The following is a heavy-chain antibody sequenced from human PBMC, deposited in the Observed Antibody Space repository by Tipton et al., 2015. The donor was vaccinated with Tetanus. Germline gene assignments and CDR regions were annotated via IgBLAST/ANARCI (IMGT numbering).Heavy chain of an antibody. V-gene: IGHV3-23*01. CDR2: IRNRGDAT. D-gene: IGHD6-6*01. Sequence: AVSGFTLGNYAMSWVRQAPGKGLEWVSSIRNRGDATYYADSVKGRFTISRDSSESTLYLQMNSLRPEDTAVYFCAKDYSSSSWTWSRRYFDLWGRGTLVAVSS. J-gene: IGHJ2*01. CDR1: GFTLGNYA. CDR3: AKDYSSSSWTWSRRYFDL.